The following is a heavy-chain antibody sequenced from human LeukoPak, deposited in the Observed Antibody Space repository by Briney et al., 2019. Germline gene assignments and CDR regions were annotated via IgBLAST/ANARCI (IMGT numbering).Heavy chain of an antibody. D-gene: IGHD4-23*01. J-gene: IGHJ4*02. CDR2: ISGSGGST. CDR1: GFTLSSYA. Sequence: GGSLRLSCTASGFTLSSYAMSWVRQAPGKGLEWVSAISGSGGSTNYADSVKGRFTISRDNSKNTLYLQMNSLRAEDTAVYYCAKDYDYGGNSYFDYWGQGTLVTVSS. V-gene: IGHV3-23*01. CDR3: AKDYDYGGNSYFDY.